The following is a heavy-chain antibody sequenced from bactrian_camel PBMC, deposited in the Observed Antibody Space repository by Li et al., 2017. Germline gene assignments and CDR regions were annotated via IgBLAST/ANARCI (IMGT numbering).Heavy chain of an antibody. V-gene: IGHV3S19*01. CDR3: ATRPVVGGTVYEP. CDR1: GFRFGGSW. Sequence: VQLVESGGGTVNSGGSLRLSCSASGFRFGGSWMSWVRQAPGKGLEWVASMYTGDESTYYADHARARFTISRTEDKNTLHLQMNSLKTEDTAVYYSATRPVVGGTVYEPWGQGTQVTVS. D-gene: IGHD6*01. CDR2: MYTGDEST. J-gene: IGHJ6*01.